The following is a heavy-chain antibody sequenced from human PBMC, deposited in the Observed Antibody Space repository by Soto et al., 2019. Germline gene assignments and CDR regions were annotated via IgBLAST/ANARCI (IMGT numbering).Heavy chain of an antibody. CDR2: IYPGDSDT. D-gene: IGHD3-22*01. CDR1: GYSFTSYW. Sequence: GESLKISCKGSGYSFTSYWIGWVRQMPGKGLEWMGIIYPGDSDTRYSPSFQGQVPISADKSINTAYLQWSSLKASDTAMYYCARTVLPPYYYDSSGYPDYWGKGTMVTVSS. J-gene: IGHJ4*02. V-gene: IGHV5-51*01. CDR3: ARTVLPPYYYDSSGYPDY.